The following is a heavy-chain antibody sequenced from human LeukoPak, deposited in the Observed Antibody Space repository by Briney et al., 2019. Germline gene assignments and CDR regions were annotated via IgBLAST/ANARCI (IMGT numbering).Heavy chain of an antibody. Sequence: ASVKVSCKASGYTFTGYYMHWVRQAPGQGLEWMGWINPNSGGTNHAQKFQGRVTMTRDTSISTAYMELSRLRSDDTAVYYCARVKDGGVFDYWGQGTLVTVSS. D-gene: IGHD2-8*02. J-gene: IGHJ4*02. CDR3: ARVKDGGVFDY. CDR2: INPNSGGT. V-gene: IGHV1-2*02. CDR1: GYTFTGYY.